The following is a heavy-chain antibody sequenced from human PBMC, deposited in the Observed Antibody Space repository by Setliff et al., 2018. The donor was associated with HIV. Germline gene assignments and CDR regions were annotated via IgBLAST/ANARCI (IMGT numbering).Heavy chain of an antibody. Sequence: PGGSLRLSCVASGFTFSNSAMNWVRQAPGKGLEWLSTISGSGGTTYYADSVKGRFTISRDNSKNTLFLQMNSLRSEDTAVYYCAKEDQRVTSADYWGQGTPVTVSS. D-gene: IGHD2-2*01. CDR3: AKEDQRVTSADY. V-gene: IGHV3-23*01. CDR1: GFTFSNSA. J-gene: IGHJ4*02. CDR2: ISGSGGTT.